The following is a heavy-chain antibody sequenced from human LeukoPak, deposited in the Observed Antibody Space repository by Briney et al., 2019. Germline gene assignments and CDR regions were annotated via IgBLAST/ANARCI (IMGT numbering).Heavy chain of an antibody. CDR1: GYTFNTHS. CDR2: INTDTGKP. D-gene: IGHD3-10*01. Sequence: ASVKVSCKASGYTFNTHSITWVRQAPGQGLEWLGWINTDTGKPTYAQDFTGRFVFSLDTSVSTAYLQISSLKAEDTAVYCCARAAMVRGVITQFDPWGQGTLVTVSS. J-gene: IGHJ5*02. CDR3: ARAAMVRGVITQFDP. V-gene: IGHV7-4-1*02.